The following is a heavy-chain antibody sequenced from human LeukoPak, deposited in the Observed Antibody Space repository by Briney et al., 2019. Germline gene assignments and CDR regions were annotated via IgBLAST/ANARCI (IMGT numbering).Heavy chain of an antibody. CDR1: GWSFSGYY. Sequence: SETLSLTCAVSGWSFSGYYWSWIRQPPGKGLEWIGEINHSGSTNYNPSLKSRVTISVDTSKNQFSLKLSSVTAADTAVYYCARCLGGAEYFQHWGQGTLVTVSS. CDR2: INHSGST. J-gene: IGHJ1*01. D-gene: IGHD2-15*01. V-gene: IGHV4-34*01. CDR3: ARCLGGAEYFQH.